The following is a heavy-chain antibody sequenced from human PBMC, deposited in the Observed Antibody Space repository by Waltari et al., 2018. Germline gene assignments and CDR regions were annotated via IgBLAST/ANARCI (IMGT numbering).Heavy chain of an antibody. V-gene: IGHV1-69-2*01. CDR3: TRNHYYDSSDGDY. Sequence: EVQLVQSGAEVKKPGATVKISCKASGYTFTDYYMHWVQQAPGKGLEWMGRVDPEDGETIYAEKFQGRVTITADTSTDTAYMELSSLRSEDTAVYYCTRNHYYDSSDGDYWGQGTLVTVSS. J-gene: IGHJ4*02. CDR1: GYTFTDYY. D-gene: IGHD3-22*01. CDR2: VDPEDGET.